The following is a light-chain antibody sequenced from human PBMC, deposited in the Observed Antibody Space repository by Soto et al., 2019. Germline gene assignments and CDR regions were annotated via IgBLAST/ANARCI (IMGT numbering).Light chain of an antibody. V-gene: IGLV2-14*03. CDR3: SSYTSSRTLV. CDR1: DSDVGGYNY. J-gene: IGLJ3*02. CDR2: EVI. Sequence: QSVLTQPASVSWSPGQSIAISCTGTDSDVGGYNYVSWYQQHPGKAPKLMIYEVINRPSGVSNRFSGSKSANTASLTISGLQAEDEADYYCSSYTSSRTLVFGGGTKVTVL.